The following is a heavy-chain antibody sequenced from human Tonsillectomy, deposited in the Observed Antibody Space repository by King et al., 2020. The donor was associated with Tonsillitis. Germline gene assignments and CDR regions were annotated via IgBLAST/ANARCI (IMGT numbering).Heavy chain of an antibody. CDR3: AGGTSKTNFYYGLDV. D-gene: IGHD1-7*01. CDR2: INPNSGGT. J-gene: IGHJ6*02. Sequence: VQLVESGAEVKKPGASVKVSCKASGYTFTGYYIHWVRQAPGQGLEWMGWINPNSGGTNYAQKFQGRVTMTRDTSINTAYMELRRLTSDDTAVYYCAGGTSKTNFYYGLDVWGQGTTVTVSS. CDR1: GYTFTGYY. V-gene: IGHV1-2*02.